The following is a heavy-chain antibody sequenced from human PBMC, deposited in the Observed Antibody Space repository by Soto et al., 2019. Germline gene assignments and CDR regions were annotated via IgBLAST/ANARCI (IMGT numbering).Heavy chain of an antibody. Sequence: QVQLVQSGAEVKKPGASVKVSCKASGSTFTGLVSTGVRQAPEQGLEWMGWTSAYNVNTNYAQKFQGRVTMTTDTSTSTAYMELRSLRSDDTAVYYCARGTTVETGSYWGQGTLVTVSS. CDR2: TSAYNVNT. CDR1: GSTFTGLV. J-gene: IGHJ4*02. V-gene: IGHV1-18*01. D-gene: IGHD4-17*01. CDR3: ARGTTVETGSY.